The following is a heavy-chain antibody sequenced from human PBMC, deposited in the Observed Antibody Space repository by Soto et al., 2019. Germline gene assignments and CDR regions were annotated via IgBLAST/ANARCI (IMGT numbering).Heavy chain of an antibody. CDR3: AAWPLIAVAVMFDY. CDR2: IVVGSGNT. D-gene: IGHD6-19*01. V-gene: IGHV1-58*01. Sequence: QMQLVQSGPEVKEPGTSVKVSCKASGFTFTSSAVQWVRQARGQRLEWIGWIVVGSGNTNYAQKFQERVTITRDMSTSTAYMELSSLRSEDTAVYYCAAWPLIAVAVMFDYWGQGTLVTVSS. J-gene: IGHJ4*02. CDR1: GFTFTSSA.